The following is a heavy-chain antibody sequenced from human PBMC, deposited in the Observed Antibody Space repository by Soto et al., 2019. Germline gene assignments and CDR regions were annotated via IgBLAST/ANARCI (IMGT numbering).Heavy chain of an antibody. D-gene: IGHD1-26*01. V-gene: IGHV4-30-4*01. CDR3: ARVYGRGDDFDF. CDR1: GTTISSGDHY. J-gene: IGHJ4*02. CDR2: MYYTGKT. Sequence: QVQLQESGPGLVKPSQTLSLTCTVSGTTISSGDHYWSGIRQAPGKGLEWIGYMYYTGKTYYNTSLQSRVTLSVDTSKNQFSLKMTSVTAADTAMYFCARVYGRGDDFDFWGRGTLVSVSS.